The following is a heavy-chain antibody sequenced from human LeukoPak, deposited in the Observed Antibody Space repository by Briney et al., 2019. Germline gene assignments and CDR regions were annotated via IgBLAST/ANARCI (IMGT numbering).Heavy chain of an antibody. Sequence: GGSLRLSSAASGFTFSSYAMSWVRQAPGKGLEWVSAISGSGGSTYYADSVKGRFTISRDNSKNTLYLPMNSLRAEDTAVYYCAKVGDGYNSIDYWGQGTLVTVSS. V-gene: IGHV3-23*01. CDR2: ISGSGGST. J-gene: IGHJ4*02. D-gene: IGHD5-24*01. CDR1: GFTFSSYA. CDR3: AKVGDGYNSIDY.